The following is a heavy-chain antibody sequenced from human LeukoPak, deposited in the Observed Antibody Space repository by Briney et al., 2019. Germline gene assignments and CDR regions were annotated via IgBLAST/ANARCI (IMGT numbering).Heavy chain of an antibody. V-gene: IGHV1-24*01. CDR3: ATVNCSSTSCYNDY. Sequence: ASVKVSCKVSGYTLTELSMHWVRRAPGNGLEWMGGFDPENGETIYAQKFQGRVNMTEDTSTDTAYMELSSLRSEDTAVYYCATVNCSSTSCYNDYWGQGTLVTVSS. J-gene: IGHJ4*02. D-gene: IGHD2-2*02. CDR1: GYTLTELS. CDR2: FDPENGET.